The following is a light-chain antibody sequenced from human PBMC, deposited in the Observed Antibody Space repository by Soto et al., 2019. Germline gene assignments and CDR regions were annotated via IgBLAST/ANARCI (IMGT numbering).Light chain of an antibody. CDR2: EVT. Sequence: QSVLTQPASVSGSPGQSITISCTGTSSDIGGHHFVSWYQQQSGKAPKLVIYEVTDRPSGVSDRFSGSKSGSTASLTISGLQPEDEADYYCSSYTSSSLDVFGTGTKVTVL. CDR3: SSYTSSSLDV. CDR1: SSDIGGHHF. J-gene: IGLJ1*01. V-gene: IGLV2-14*01.